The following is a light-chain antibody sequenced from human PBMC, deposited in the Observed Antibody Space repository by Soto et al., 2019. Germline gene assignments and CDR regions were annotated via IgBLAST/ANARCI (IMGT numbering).Light chain of an antibody. CDR1: SSDVGGCNY. J-gene: IGLJ1*01. Sequence: QSALTQPPSASGSPGQSVTISCTGTSSDVGGCNYVSWYQQYPGKVPKLMVYEVNKRPSGVPDRFSGSKSDNTASLTVSGLQAEDEADYYCTSYAGGNNVFGTGTKLTVL. CDR2: EVN. V-gene: IGLV2-8*01. CDR3: TSYAGGNNV.